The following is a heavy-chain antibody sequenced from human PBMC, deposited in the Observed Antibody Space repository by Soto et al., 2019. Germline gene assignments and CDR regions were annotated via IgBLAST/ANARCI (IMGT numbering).Heavy chain of an antibody. CDR2: ISAYNGNT. V-gene: IGHV1-18*04. Sequence: QVQLVQSGAEVKKPGASVKVSCKASGYTFTSYGISWVRQAPGQGLEGMGWISAYNGNTNYAQKLQGRVTITTDTSTSTAYMELRSLRSDDTAVYYCATRQGYCSGGSCYWGDAFDIWGQGTMVTVSS. CDR1: GYTFTSYG. D-gene: IGHD2-15*01. CDR3: ATRQGYCSGGSCYWGDAFDI. J-gene: IGHJ3*02.